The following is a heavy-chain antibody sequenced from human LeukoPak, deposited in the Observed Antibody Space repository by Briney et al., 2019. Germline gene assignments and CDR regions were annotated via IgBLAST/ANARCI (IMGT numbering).Heavy chain of an antibody. V-gene: IGHV3-23*01. CDR1: GFTFSSYA. Sequence: GGSLRLSCAASGFTFSSYAMSWVRQAPGKGLEWVSAISGSGGNTYYADSVKGRFTISRDNSKNTLYLQMNSLRAEDTAVYYCAKGYGQRGIFDYWGQGTLVTVSS. CDR3: AKGYGQRGIFDY. J-gene: IGHJ4*02. D-gene: IGHD3-16*01. CDR2: ISGSGGNT.